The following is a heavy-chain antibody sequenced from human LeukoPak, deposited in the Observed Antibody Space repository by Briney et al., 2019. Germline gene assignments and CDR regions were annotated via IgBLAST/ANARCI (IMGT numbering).Heavy chain of an antibody. V-gene: IGHV3-23*01. CDR1: GFTFSSYG. Sequence: GGSLRLSCAASGFTFSSYGMPWVRQAPGKGLEWVSAISGSGGSTYYADSVKGRFTISRDNSKNTLYLQMNSLRAEDTAVYYCARRTGITYYFDYWGQGTLVTVSS. CDR3: ARRTGITYYFDY. CDR2: ISGSGGST. J-gene: IGHJ4*02. D-gene: IGHD3-16*01.